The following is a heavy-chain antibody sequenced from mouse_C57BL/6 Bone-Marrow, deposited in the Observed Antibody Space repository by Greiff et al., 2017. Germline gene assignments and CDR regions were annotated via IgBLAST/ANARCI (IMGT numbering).Heavy chain of an antibody. CDR1: GYTFTSYG. CDR2: IYPRSGNT. D-gene: IGHD2-1*01. J-gene: IGHJ4*01. Sequence: VQLQQSGAELARPGASVKLSCKASGYTFTSYGISWVKQRTGQGLEWIGEIYPRSGNTYYNEKFKGKATLTADKSSSTAYMELRILTSEDSAVYFCARSNYGNYVDYAMDYWGQGTSVTVSS. CDR3: ARSNYGNYVDYAMDY. V-gene: IGHV1-81*01.